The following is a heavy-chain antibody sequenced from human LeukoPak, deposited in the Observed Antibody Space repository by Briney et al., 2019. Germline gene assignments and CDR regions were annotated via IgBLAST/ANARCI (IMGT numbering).Heavy chain of an antibody. V-gene: IGHV4-4*07. CDR2: IYTSGST. D-gene: IGHD3-10*01. J-gene: IGHJ4*02. CDR3: ARGLGYGSGSYAPRWFDY. CDR1: GGSISSYY. Sequence: SETLSLTCTVSGGSISSYYLSWIRQPAGKGLEWIGRIYTSGSTNYNPSLKSRVTMSVDTSKNQFSLKLSSETAADTAVYYCARGLGYGSGSYAPRWFDYWGQGTLVTVSS.